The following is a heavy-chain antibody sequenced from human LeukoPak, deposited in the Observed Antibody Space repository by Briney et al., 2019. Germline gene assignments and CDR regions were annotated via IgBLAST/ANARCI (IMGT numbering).Heavy chain of an antibody. CDR2: IYPGDSDT. V-gene: IGHV5-51*01. D-gene: IGHD1-26*01. Sequence: GESLKISCKASAYSFSSYWVGWVRQMPGKGLEWMGIIYPGDSDTRYSPSFQGQVTISADKSISTAYLQWSSLKASDTAMYYCARRDFIGSYPREFDYWGQGTLVTVSS. CDR1: AYSFSSYW. CDR3: ARRDFIGSYPREFDY. J-gene: IGHJ4*02.